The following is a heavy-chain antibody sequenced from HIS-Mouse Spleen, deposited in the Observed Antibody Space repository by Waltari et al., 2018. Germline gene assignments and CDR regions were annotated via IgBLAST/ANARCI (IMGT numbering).Heavy chain of an antibody. CDR3: ARDRKVRPENYFDY. CDR2: IGAYKGNT. D-gene: IGHD6-6*01. V-gene: IGHV1-18*01. Sequence: QVQLVQSGAAVKKPGASVKVSCRASGYTFPSYDISGVRTAPEQGLEWMGWIGAYKGNTKHAPKLQGRVTITTDTSTSTAYMELRSLRSDDTAVYYCARDRKVRPENYFDYWGQGTLVTVSS. J-gene: IGHJ4*02. CDR1: GYTFPSYD.